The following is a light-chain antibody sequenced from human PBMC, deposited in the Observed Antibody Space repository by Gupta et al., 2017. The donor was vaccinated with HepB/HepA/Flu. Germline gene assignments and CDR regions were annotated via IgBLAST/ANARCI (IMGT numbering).Light chain of an antibody. V-gene: IGLV2-18*02. CDR1: SSDVGSYNR. CDR2: EVS. Sequence: QSALTHPPSVYGSPGHSVTISCTVTSSDVGSYNRVSWYQQPPGTAPKLMIYEVSNRPSGVPDRFSGSKSGNTASLTISGLQAEDEADYYCSSYTSSSTWVFGGVTKLTVL. J-gene: IGLJ2*01. CDR3: SSYTSSSTWV.